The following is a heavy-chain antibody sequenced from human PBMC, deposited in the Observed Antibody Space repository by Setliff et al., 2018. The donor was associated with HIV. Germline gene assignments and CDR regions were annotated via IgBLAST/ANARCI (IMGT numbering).Heavy chain of an antibody. CDR1: GGSIGTQY. Sequence: SETLSLTCSVSGGSIGTQYWSWIRQPPGKGLEWIGNIYYSGSTNYNPSLKSRVTTSVDTSKAQFSLRLSSMTAEDTAVYYCARSKSRIGRGFDYWGQGTLVTVSS. V-gene: IGHV4-59*11. D-gene: IGHD2-21*01. CDR3: ARSKSRIGRGFDY. J-gene: IGHJ4*02. CDR2: IYYSGST.